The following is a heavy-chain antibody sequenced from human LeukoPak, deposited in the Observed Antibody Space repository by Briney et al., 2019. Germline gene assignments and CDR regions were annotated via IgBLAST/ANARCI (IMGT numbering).Heavy chain of an antibody. D-gene: IGHD3-10*01. CDR2: ISSGGGDT. J-gene: IGHJ4*02. CDR3: AKKGGSGSYYNFDY. Sequence: GGSLRLSCAVSGFTLSSYAMSWVRQAPGKGLEWVSSISSGGGDTHYADSVKGRFTISRDNSKNTLHLQMNSLRAEDTAVYYCAKKGGSGSYYNFDYWGQGTLVTVSS. CDR1: GFTLSSYA. V-gene: IGHV3-23*01.